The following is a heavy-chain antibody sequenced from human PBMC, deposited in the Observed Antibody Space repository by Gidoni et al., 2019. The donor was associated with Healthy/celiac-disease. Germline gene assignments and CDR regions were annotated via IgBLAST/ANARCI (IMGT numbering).Heavy chain of an antibody. V-gene: IGHV1-69*01. CDR1: GGTFSSYA. CDR3: ARLVAGLDAFDI. D-gene: IGHD6-19*01. J-gene: IGHJ3*02. CDR2: IIPIFDTE. Sequence: QVQLVQSGAEVKKPGSSVKVSCKASGGTFSSYAISWVRQAPGQGLEWMGGIIPIFDTENYAQKFQGRVTITADESTSTAYMELSSLRSEDTAVYYCARLVAGLDAFDIWGQGTMVTVSS.